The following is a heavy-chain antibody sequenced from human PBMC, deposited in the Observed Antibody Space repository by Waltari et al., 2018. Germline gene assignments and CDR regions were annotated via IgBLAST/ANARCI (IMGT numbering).Heavy chain of an antibody. CDR3: ARPGIGDAFDV. CDR1: DGSISSSY. CDR2: IHYSGTT. V-gene: IGHV4-59*01. J-gene: IGHJ3*01. Sequence: QVQLQESGPGLVRPSETLSLTCTVSDGSISSSYWNWIRQLPGKGLEWIGFIHYSGTTEYNPSLKNRATTSIQTSKNQFSLRLDSVTAADTAIYYCARPGIGDAFDVWGQGTMVTVSS.